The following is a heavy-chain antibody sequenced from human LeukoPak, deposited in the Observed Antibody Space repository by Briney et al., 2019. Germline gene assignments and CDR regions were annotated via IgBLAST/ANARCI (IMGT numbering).Heavy chain of an antibody. D-gene: IGHD3-16*01. V-gene: IGHV3-48*03. Sequence: GGSLRLSCSASGFSFSSYEMNWVRQAPGKGLEWVSHISHNDGSTYYAESVRGRFTISRDNARKSLYLQMNSLRAEYTAVYYCAKDSSMLGGAIVIYYFDFWGQGTLVTVSS. J-gene: IGHJ4*02. CDR2: ISHNDGST. CDR3: AKDSSMLGGAIVIYYFDF. CDR1: GFSFSSYE.